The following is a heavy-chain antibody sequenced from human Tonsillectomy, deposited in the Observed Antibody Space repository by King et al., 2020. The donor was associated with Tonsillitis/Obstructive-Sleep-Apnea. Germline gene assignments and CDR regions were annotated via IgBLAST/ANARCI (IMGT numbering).Heavy chain of an antibody. D-gene: IGHD5-18*01. Sequence: QLVQSGPEVKKPGTSVKVSFKASGFTFTSSAVQWVLQSRGQRLEWIGWIGVCSGNTNYAPKFQERVTITRDMSTSTAYMELSSLRSEDTAVYYCAADHVDTAPGSPGDYWGQGTLVTVSS. CDR1: GFTFTSSA. V-gene: IGHV1-58*01. CDR3: AADHVDTAPGSPGDY. J-gene: IGHJ4*02. CDR2: IGVCSGNT.